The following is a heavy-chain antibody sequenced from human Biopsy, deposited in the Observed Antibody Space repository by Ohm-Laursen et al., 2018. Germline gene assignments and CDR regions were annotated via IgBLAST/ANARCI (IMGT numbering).Heavy chain of an antibody. Sequence: PSETLSFTCTVSGDSLSSSPDTWSWIRQPPGQGLEYIGFIYSGGSTNYNPSLQNRVTMSVDTSKNQFSLKLSSVIAADTAVYYCARGRRTSGWPYFANWGQGTLVIVSS. J-gene: IGHJ4*02. V-gene: IGHV4-61*01. CDR2: IYSGGST. D-gene: IGHD6-19*01. CDR1: GDSLSSSPDT. CDR3: ARGRRTSGWPYFAN.